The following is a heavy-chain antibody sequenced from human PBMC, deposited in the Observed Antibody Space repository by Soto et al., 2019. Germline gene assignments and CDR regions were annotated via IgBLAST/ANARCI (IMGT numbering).Heavy chain of an antibody. V-gene: IGHV1-2*04. Sequence: ASVKVSCKASGYTFTGYYMHWVRQAPGQGLEWMGWINPNSGGTNYAQKFQGWVTMTRDTSISTAYMELSRLRSDDTAVYYCARDRAHGFWSGYGMDVWGQGTTVTVSS. CDR2: INPNSGGT. CDR3: ARDRAHGFWSGYGMDV. CDR1: GYTFTGYY. J-gene: IGHJ6*02. D-gene: IGHD3-3*01.